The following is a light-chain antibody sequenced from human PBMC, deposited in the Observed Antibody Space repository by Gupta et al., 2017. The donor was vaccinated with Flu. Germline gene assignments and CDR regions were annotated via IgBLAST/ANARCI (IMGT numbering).Light chain of an antibody. CDR1: QGITNF. V-gene: IGKV1-16*01. J-gene: IGKJ1*01. CDR2: AAS. Sequence: DIQMTQSPPSLSASDGERVTMTRRASQGITNFVAWFQEKPGKAPKSLIYAASSLKSGVPSRFSGSGSGTEFTLTISSLQPEDFATYYCLQYKIHPPTFGQGTQVEI. CDR3: LQYKIHPPT.